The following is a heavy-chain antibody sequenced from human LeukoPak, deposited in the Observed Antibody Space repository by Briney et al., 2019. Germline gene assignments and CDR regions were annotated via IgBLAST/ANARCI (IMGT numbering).Heavy chain of an antibody. V-gene: IGHV1-69*04. J-gene: IGHJ5*02. CDR2: IIPILGIA. CDR1: GGTFSSYA. CDR3: ARFMVRGVITFSYWFDP. D-gene: IGHD3-10*01. Sequence: SVKVSCKASGGTFSSYAISWLRQAPGQGLEWMGRIIPILGIANYAQKFQGRVTITRDTSASTAYMELSSLRSEDTAVYYCARFMVRGVITFSYWFDPWGQGTLVTVSS.